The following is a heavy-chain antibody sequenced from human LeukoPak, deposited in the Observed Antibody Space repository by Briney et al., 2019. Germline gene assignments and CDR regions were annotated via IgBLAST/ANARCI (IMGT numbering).Heavy chain of an antibody. D-gene: IGHD1-26*01. V-gene: IGHV3-48*02. CDR2: ITASGTAM. CDR3: ASSGSYRFDY. J-gene: IGHJ4*02. Sequence: GVSLRLSCAASGFTFSSYSMNWVRQAPGKGLEWVSHITASGTAMXXXDSVKGRFTISRDNAKNSLYLQMNSLRDEDTAVYYCASSGSYRFDYWGQGTLVTVSS. CDR1: GFTFSSYS.